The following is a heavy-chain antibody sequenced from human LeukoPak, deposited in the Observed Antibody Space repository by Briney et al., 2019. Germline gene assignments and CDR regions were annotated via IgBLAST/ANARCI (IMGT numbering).Heavy chain of an antibody. D-gene: IGHD4-17*01. J-gene: IGHJ4*02. CDR2: INAGGGST. CDR1: GFTFSSYA. V-gene: IGHV3-23*01. Sequence: PGGSLRLSCAASGFTFSSYAMSWVRQAPGKGLEWVSSINAGGGSTYYVDSVKGRFTISRDNSKNTLFLQMNSLRAEDTAVYYCAKSAHDFGDSRCDYWGQGTLVTVSS. CDR3: AKSAHDFGDSRCDY.